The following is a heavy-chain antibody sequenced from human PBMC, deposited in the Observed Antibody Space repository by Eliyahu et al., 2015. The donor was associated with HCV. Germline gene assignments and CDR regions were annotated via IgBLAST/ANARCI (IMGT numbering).Heavy chain of an antibody. V-gene: IGHV4-39*02. J-gene: IGHJ5*02. CDR3: ARGGTIFGVAPFAP. D-gene: IGHD3-3*01. Sequence: QLQLQESGPGLVKPSETLSLTCTVSGGSISSVNYYWGWIRQPPGKGLEWIGSIYYSGSTYYSPSLKSRVTISIDTSKNHFSLKLSSVTAADTSVYYCARGGTIFGVAPFAPWGQGILVTVSS. CDR1: GGSISSVNYY. CDR2: IYYSGST.